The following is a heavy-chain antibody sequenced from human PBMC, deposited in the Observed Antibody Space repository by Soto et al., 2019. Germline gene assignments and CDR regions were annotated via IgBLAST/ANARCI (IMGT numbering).Heavy chain of an antibody. CDR3: VKDAPQPFSD. V-gene: IGHV3-23*01. CDR2: ISGTAHAS. J-gene: IGHJ4*02. Sequence: GGSLRLSCAASGFDFSNYGMSWVRQAPGKGLEWVSAISGTAHASYYAASVKGRFTISRDNSKNTLYLRMNSLRVEDTAVYFCVKDAPQPFSDWGQGTLVTVSS. CDR1: GFDFSNYG. D-gene: IGHD3-3*02.